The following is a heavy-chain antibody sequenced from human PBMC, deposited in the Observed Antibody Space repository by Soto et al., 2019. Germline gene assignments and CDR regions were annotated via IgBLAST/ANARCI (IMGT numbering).Heavy chain of an antibody. CDR1: GYTFTSYD. D-gene: IGHD3-3*01. CDR2: MNPNGGKT. V-gene: IGHV1-8*01. Sequence: QVQLVQSGAEVKKPGASLKVSCKASGYTFTSYDINWVRQANGQGLEWMGWMNPNGGKTGYEQKFQGRVTMTRNTARRRAYMELSSLRSEDTAGYYCARGASVLRFLEWLQDCYYAMDVWGQGTPVTVSS. CDR3: ARGASVLRFLEWLQDCYYAMDV. J-gene: IGHJ6*02.